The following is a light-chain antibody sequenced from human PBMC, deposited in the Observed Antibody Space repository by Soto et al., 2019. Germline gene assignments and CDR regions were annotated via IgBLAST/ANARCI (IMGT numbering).Light chain of an antibody. J-gene: IGKJ1*01. CDR1: QSVSYY. CDR3: QQYGSFPWT. V-gene: IGKV3-20*01. Sequence: QSIGTLSLSAGEGPILSSRASQSVSYYLVWYQQIPGQAPRPLIYGACSRVPGIPDRFSGSGSGTDFTLTISRLQSEDFAVYYCQQYGSFPWTFGRRSIVDVK. CDR2: GAC.